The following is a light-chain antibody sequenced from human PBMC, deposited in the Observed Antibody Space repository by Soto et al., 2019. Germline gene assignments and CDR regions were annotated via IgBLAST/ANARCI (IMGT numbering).Light chain of an antibody. CDR2: DVG. CDR1: SSDVGGYNY. CDR3: SSYTSSSTLGV. V-gene: IGLV2-14*01. J-gene: IGLJ1*01. Sequence: QSVLTQPASVSGSPGQSITNSCTGTSSDVGGYNYVSWYQQHPGKAPKLMIYDVGNRPSGVSNRFSGSKSGNTASLTISGLQAEDEADYYCSSYTSSSTLGVFGTGTKVTVL.